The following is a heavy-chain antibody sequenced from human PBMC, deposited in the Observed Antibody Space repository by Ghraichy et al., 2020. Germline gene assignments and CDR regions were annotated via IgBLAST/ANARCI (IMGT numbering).Heavy chain of an antibody. CDR1: GGTFSSYA. Sequence: SVKVSCKASGGTFSSYAISWVRQAPGQGLEWMGGIIPIFGTANYAQKFQGRVTITADESTSTAYMELSSLRSEDTAVYYCGSGGYCSGGSCSAPYYYYYGMDVWGQGTTVTVSS. CDR3: GSGGYCSGGSCSAPYYYYYGMDV. V-gene: IGHV1-69*13. CDR2: IIPIFGTA. D-gene: IGHD2-15*01. J-gene: IGHJ6*02.